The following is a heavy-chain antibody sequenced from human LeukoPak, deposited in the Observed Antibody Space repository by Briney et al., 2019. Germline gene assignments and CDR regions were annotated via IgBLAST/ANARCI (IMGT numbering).Heavy chain of an antibody. CDR1: GGSISSGDYY. Sequence: SQTLSLTCTVSGGSISSGDYYWSWICQPPGKGLEWIGYIYYSGSTYYNPSLKSRVTISVDTSKNQFSLKLSSVTAADTAVYYCARGVVVVVAATRRWWFDPWGQGTLVTVSS. D-gene: IGHD2-15*01. V-gene: IGHV4-30-4*01. CDR2: IYYSGST. J-gene: IGHJ5*02. CDR3: ARGVVVVVAATRRWWFDP.